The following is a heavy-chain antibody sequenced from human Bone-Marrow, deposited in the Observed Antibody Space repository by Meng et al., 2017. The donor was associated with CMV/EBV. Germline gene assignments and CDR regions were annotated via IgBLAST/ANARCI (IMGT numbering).Heavy chain of an antibody. V-gene: IGHV3-7*03. CDR3: AKGDYGMDV. J-gene: IGHJ6*02. Sequence: GESLKISCAASGFTFSSYWMSWVRQAPGKGLEWVANIKQDGSEKYYVDSVKGRFTISRDNAKNSLYLQMNSLRTEDTALYYCAKGDYGMDVWGQGTTVTVSS. CDR2: IKQDGSEK. CDR1: GFTFSSYW. D-gene: IGHD5-24*01.